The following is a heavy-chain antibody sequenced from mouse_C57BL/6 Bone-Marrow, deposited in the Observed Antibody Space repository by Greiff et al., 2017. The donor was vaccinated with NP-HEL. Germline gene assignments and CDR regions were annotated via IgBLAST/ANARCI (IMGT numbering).Heavy chain of an antibody. CDR3: AREFYYYGSSPYWYFDV. D-gene: IGHD1-1*01. CDR2: IDPSDSYT. J-gene: IGHJ1*03. CDR1: GYTFTSYW. V-gene: IGHV1-50*01. Sequence: QVQLQQPGAELVKPGASVKLSCKASGYTFTSYWMQWVKQRPGQGLEWIGEIDPSDSYTNYNQKFKGKATLTVDTSSSTAYMQLSSLTSEDSAVYYCAREFYYYGSSPYWYFDVWGTGTTVTVSS.